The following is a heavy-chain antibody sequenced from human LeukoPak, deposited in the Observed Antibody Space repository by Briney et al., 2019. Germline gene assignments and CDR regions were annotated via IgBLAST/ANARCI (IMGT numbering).Heavy chain of an antibody. CDR3: AKDVPRRDGGPDAFDI. J-gene: IGHJ3*02. Sequence: SGGSLRLSCAASGFTFSSYAMSWVRQAPGKGLEWVSAISGSGGSTYYADSVKGRFTISRDNSKNTLYLQMSSLRAEDTAVYYCAKDVPRRDGGPDAFDIWGQGTMVTVSS. CDR2: ISGSGGST. D-gene: IGHD4-23*01. CDR1: GFTFSSYA. V-gene: IGHV3-23*01.